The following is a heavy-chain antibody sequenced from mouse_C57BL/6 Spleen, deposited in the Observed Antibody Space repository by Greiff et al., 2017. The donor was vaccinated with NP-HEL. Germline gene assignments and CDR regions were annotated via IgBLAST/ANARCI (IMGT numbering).Heavy chain of an antibody. J-gene: IGHJ2*01. V-gene: IGHV3-6*01. D-gene: IGHD2-4*01. CDR3: ARVYYDYDDGYYFDY. CDR1: GYSITSGYY. Sequence: EVQLQQSGPGLVKPSQSLSLTCSVTGYSITSGYYWNWIRQFPGNKLEWMGYISYDGSNNYNPSLKNRISITRDTSTNQFFLKLNSVTTEDTATYYCARVYYDYDDGYYFDYWGQGTTLTVFS. CDR2: ISYDGSN.